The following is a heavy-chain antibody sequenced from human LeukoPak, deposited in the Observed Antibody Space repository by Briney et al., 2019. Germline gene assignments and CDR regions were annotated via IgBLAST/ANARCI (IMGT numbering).Heavy chain of an antibody. D-gene: IGHD5-18*01. CDR3: ARTRYWDTAMNCYYYGMDV. Sequence: ASVKVSCKASGGTFSSYAISWVRQAPGQGLEWMGGIIPIFGTANYAQKFQGRVTITADESTSTAYMELSSLRSEDTAVYYCARTRYWDTAMNCYYYGMDVWGQGTTVTVSS. J-gene: IGHJ6*02. CDR2: IIPIFGTA. CDR1: GGTFSSYA. V-gene: IGHV1-69*13.